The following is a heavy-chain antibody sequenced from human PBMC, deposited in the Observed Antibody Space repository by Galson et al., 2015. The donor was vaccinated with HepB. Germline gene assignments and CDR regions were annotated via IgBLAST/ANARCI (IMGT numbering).Heavy chain of an antibody. CDR3: AKDLFSSSWYGGGAVDY. V-gene: IGHV3-23*01. Sequence: SLRLSCAASGFSFSSYAMSWVRQAPGKGLEWVSTISGSGGSTYYADSVKGRFTISRDNSKNTLYLQMNSLRAEDTAVYYCAKDLFSSSWYGGGAVDYWGQGTLVTVSS. D-gene: IGHD6-13*01. CDR2: ISGSGGST. CDR1: GFSFSSYA. J-gene: IGHJ4*02.